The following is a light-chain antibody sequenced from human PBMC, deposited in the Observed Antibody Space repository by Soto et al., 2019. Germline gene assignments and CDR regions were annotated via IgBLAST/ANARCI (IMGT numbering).Light chain of an antibody. CDR2: RSD. CDR3: SARDDILRGVV. CDR1: SSNLGSNH. J-gene: IGLJ2*01. Sequence: QSVLTQPPSASGTPGQRVTISCSGSSSNLGSNHVYWYQQFPGMAPKLLMYRSDQRPTGVPDRFSGSKSGTSASLAISGLRSDDEADYYRSARDDILRGVVFGGGTKLTVL. V-gene: IGLV1-47*01.